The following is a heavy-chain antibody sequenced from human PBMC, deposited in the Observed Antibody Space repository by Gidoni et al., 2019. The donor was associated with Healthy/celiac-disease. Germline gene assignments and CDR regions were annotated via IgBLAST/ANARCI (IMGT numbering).Heavy chain of an antibody. D-gene: IGHD2-15*01. Sequence: EVQLVESGGGLVQPGRSLRLSCAASGFTFDDYAMHWVRQAPGKGLEWVSGISWNSGSIGYADSVKGRFTISRDNAKNSLYLQMNSLRAEDTALYYCAKDRVVAAVGGWLEFDYWGQGTLVTVSS. J-gene: IGHJ4*02. CDR1: GFTFDDYA. V-gene: IGHV3-9*01. CDR2: ISWNSGSI. CDR3: AKDRVVAAVGGWLEFDY.